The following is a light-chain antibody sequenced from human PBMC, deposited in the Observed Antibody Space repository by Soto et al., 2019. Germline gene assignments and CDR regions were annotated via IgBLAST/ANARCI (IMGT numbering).Light chain of an antibody. Sequence: EIGLTQSPGTLSLSPGERATLSCRASQSVSSSYLAWYQQKPGQAPRLLIYGASTRATGIPARFSDSGSETEFTLTISSLQAEDSAVYFCQQYGSSWTFGEGTKV. J-gene: IGKJ1*01. CDR1: QSVSSSY. CDR3: QQYGSSWT. CDR2: GAS. V-gene: IGKV3-20*01.